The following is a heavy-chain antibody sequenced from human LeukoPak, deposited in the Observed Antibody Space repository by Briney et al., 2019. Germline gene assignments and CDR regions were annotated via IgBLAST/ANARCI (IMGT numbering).Heavy chain of an antibody. CDR1: GFTFSSYW. CDR2: INTDGSTT. Sequence: GGSLRLSCAVSGFTFSSYWMHWVRQAPGKGLVWISRINTDGSTTTYADSVKGRFTISRDNAKNTLHLQMNSLRAEDTAVYYCATRLYGGYGYWGQGTLVTVSS. J-gene: IGHJ4*02. CDR3: ATRLYGGYGY. D-gene: IGHD5-12*01. V-gene: IGHV3-74*01.